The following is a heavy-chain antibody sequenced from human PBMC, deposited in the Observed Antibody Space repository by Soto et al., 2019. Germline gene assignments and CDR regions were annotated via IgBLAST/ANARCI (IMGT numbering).Heavy chain of an antibody. J-gene: IGHJ3*02. CDR2: ILVDGRT. Sequence: GGSLRLSCAASGFICSSYDMSWVRQAPGKGLEWVSTILVDGRTFYVDSVKGRFTISRDSSKNTVYLQMNSLTAGDTALYYCAKATATGGGAFDICGKGTMVTVSS. CDR3: AKATATGGGAFDI. V-gene: IGHV3-23*01. D-gene: IGHD2-8*02. CDR1: GFICSSYD.